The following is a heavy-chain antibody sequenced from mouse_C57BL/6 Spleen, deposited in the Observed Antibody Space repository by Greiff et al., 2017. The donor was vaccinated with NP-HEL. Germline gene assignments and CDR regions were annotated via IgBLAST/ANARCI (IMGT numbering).Heavy chain of an antibody. CDR3: ARSGERDGYYGGIWYFDV. Sequence: VQLQQPGAELVRPGTSVKLSCKASGYTFTSYWMHWVKQRPGQGLEWIGVIDPSDSYTNYNQKFKGKATLTVDPSSSTAYMQLSSLTSEDSAVYYCARSGERDGYYGGIWYFDVWGTGTTVTVSS. V-gene: IGHV1-59*01. D-gene: IGHD2-3*01. J-gene: IGHJ1*03. CDR2: IDPSDSYT. CDR1: GYTFTSYW.